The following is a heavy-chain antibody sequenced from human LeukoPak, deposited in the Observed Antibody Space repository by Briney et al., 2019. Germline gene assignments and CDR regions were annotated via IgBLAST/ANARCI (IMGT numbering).Heavy chain of an antibody. CDR3: ARQTNYYGSGSYQDWFDP. CDR1: GGSISSHY. CDR2: IYYSGST. J-gene: IGHJ5*02. D-gene: IGHD3-10*01. Sequence: PSETLSLTCTVSGGSISSHYWSWIRQPPGKGLEWIGYIYYSGSTNYNPSLKSRVTISVDTSKNQFSLKLISVAAADTAVYYCARQTNYYGSGSYQDWFDPWGQGTLVTVSS. V-gene: IGHV4-59*08.